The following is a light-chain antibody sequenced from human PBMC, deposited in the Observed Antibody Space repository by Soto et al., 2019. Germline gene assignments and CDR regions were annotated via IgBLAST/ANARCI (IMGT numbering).Light chain of an antibody. V-gene: IGKV1-5*01. CDR2: DAS. J-gene: IGKJ1*01. Sequence: THMTQSPSTLSVSEGDRVTITCRASQSISSWLAWYQQKPGKAPKLLIYDASSLESGGPSRFSGSGSGTEFTLTISSLQPDDFATYYCQQYNSYAFGQGAKVDI. CDR1: QSISSW. CDR3: QQYNSYA.